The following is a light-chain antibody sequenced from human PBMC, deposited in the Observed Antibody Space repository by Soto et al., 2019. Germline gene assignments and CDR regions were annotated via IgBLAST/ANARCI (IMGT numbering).Light chain of an antibody. CDR1: QRVSSSF. CDR3: QHYGNSPPEYT. CDR2: GAS. J-gene: IGKJ3*01. Sequence: ENLLTQFPGTLSLSPRERATPSRRARQRVSSSFLAWYQQRPGQAPRLLIFGASYRVTGIPDRFSGSGSGTDFTLTISRLEPEDFAVYYCQHYGNSPPEYTFGPGTKVDIK. V-gene: IGKV3-20*01.